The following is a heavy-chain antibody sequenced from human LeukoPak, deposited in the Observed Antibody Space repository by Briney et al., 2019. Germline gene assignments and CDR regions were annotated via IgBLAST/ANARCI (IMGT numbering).Heavy chain of an antibody. Sequence: TSETLSLTCAVYGGSFSGYYWSWIRQPPGKGLEWIGRIYTSGSTNYNPSLKSRVTMSVDTSKNQFSLKLSSVTAADTAVYYCARDRYYYYGSGSYYLFDYWGQGTLVTVSS. CDR3: ARDRYYYYGSGSYYLFDY. CDR2: IYTSGST. V-gene: IGHV4-4*07. CDR1: GGSFSGYY. D-gene: IGHD3-10*01. J-gene: IGHJ4*02.